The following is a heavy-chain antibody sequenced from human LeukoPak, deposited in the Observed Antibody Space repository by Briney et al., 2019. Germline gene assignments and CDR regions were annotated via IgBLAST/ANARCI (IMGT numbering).Heavy chain of an antibody. V-gene: IGHV1-24*01. CDR1: GYTLTELS. CDR2: FDPEDGET. Sequence: ASVKVSCKVSGYTLTELSMHWVRQAPGKGLEWMGGFDPEDGETIYAQKFQGRVTMTTDTFTSTVYMELRRLRSDDTAMYYCARDMRPTVVTVFDHWGQGTLVTVSS. J-gene: IGHJ4*02. D-gene: IGHD4-23*01. CDR3: ARDMRPTVVTVFDH.